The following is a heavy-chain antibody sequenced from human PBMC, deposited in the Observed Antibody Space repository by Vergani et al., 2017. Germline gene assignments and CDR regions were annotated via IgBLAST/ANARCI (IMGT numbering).Heavy chain of an antibody. D-gene: IGHD3-3*01. CDR3: AREGLPYHDFWSEGYYYYGMDV. CDR1: GYTFTSYA. J-gene: IGHJ6*02. V-gene: IGHV1-3*01. CDR2: INAGNGNT. Sequence: QVQLVQSGAEVKKPGASVKVSCKASGYTFTSYAMHWVRQAPGQRLEWMGWINAGNGNTKYSQKFQGRVTITRDTSASTAYMELSSLRSEDTAVYYCAREGLPYHDFWSEGYYYYGMDVWGQGTTVTVSS.